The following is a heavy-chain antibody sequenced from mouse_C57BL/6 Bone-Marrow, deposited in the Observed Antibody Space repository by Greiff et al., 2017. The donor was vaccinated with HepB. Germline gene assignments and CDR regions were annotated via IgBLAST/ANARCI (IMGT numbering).Heavy chain of an antibody. CDR3: YGSSYRYAMDY. CDR1: GYTFTDYY. D-gene: IGHD1-1*01. V-gene: IGHV1-26*01. CDR2: INPNNGGT. J-gene: IGHJ4*01. Sequence: VQLQQSGPELVKPGASVKISCKASGYTFTDYYMNWVKQSHGKSLEWIGDINPNNGGTSYNQKFKGKATLTVDKSSSTAYMELRSLTSEDSAVYYCYGSSYRYAMDYWGQGTSVTVSS.